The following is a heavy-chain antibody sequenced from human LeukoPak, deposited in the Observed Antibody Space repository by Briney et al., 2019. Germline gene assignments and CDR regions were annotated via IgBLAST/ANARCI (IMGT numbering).Heavy chain of an antibody. Sequence: PSETLSLTCTVSSASITSSPYFWGWIRQSPGKGLEWIGSISYSGTTYYNPSLKSRVTISVDTSKNPFSLTLNSVTAADTAVFYCAANSADYNTLGSSYKVWGQGTLVTVSS. CDR1: SASITSSPYF. CDR3: AANSADYNTLGSSYKV. J-gene: IGHJ4*02. CDR2: ISYSGTT. D-gene: IGHD3-10*01. V-gene: IGHV4-39*01.